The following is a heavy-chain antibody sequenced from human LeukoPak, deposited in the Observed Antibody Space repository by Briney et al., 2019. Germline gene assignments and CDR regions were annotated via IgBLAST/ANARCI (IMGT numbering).Heavy chain of an antibody. D-gene: IGHD3/OR15-3a*01. J-gene: IGHJ3*01. CDR1: RDSPSPYY. CDR2: IHYSGRT. CDR3: TRVWGGLARGAFDF. V-gene: IGHV4-59*01. Sequence: ETLSLSCTVSRDSPSPYYWTWVRHPPGKGLDYIGYIHYSGRTTYNPSPKGRVTISVDTSKTELPLRLTSVTAADTAVYYCTRVWGGLARGAFDFWGHGTMVTVSS.